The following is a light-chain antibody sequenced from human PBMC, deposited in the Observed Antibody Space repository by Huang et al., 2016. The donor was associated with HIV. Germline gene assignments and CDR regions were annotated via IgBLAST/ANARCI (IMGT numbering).Light chain of an antibody. CDR1: QGISNS. V-gene: IGKV1-9*01. J-gene: IGKJ4*01. CDR2: AAS. CDR3: QQFSSYSPLT. Sequence: IQLTQSPSSLSASVGDRVTITCRASQGISNSLVWYQQKPGRAPKLLIYAASTLQSGVTSRFSGSGSGTDFTLTISSLQPEYSATYYCQQFSSYSPLTFGGGTKVEIK.